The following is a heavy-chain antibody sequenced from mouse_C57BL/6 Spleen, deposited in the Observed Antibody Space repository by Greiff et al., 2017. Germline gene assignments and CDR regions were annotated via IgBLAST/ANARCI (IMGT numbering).Heavy chain of an antibody. J-gene: IGHJ3*01. D-gene: IGHD1-1*01. CDR3: ARPGDYGSSYRTWFAY. CDR2: INPSNGGT. CDR1: GYTFTSYW. V-gene: IGHV1-53*01. Sequence: QVQLQQPGTELVKPGASVKLSCKASGYTFTSYWMHWVKQRPGQGLEWIGNINPSNGGTNYNEKFKSKATLTVDKSSSTAYMQLSSLTSEDSAVCYCARPGDYGSSYRTWFAYWGQGTLVTVSA.